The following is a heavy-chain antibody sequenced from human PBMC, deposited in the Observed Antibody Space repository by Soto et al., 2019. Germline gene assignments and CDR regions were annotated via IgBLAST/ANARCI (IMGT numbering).Heavy chain of an antibody. Sequence: EVQLVESGGGLVKPGGSLRLSCAASGFTFSNAWMNWVRQAPGKGLEWVGRIKSKTDGGTTDYAAPVKGRFTISRDDSKNTMYLQMNSLKTEDTAVYYCTTQGGFLEWLLYFDYWGQGTLVTVSS. D-gene: IGHD3-3*01. J-gene: IGHJ4*02. CDR3: TTQGGFLEWLLYFDY. CDR1: GFTFSNAW. CDR2: IKSKTDGGTT. V-gene: IGHV3-15*07.